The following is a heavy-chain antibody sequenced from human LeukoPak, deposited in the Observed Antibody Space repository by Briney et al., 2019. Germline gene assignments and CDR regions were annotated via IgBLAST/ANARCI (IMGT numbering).Heavy chain of an antibody. CDR2: INPNSGGT. Sequence: ASVNVSCKASGYTFTGYYMHWVRQAPGQGLEWMGWINPNSGGTNYAQKFQGRVTMTRDTPISTAYMELSRLRSDDTAVYYCARGRRSSSPLDYWGQGTLVTVSS. J-gene: IGHJ4*02. V-gene: IGHV1-2*02. CDR1: GYTFTGYY. D-gene: IGHD6-6*01. CDR3: ARGRRSSSPLDY.